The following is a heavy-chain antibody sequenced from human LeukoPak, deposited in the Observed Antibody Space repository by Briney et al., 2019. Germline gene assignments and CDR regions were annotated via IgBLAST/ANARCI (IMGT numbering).Heavy chain of an antibody. V-gene: IGHV3-23*01. CDR1: GFTFSSSA. CDR3: ARDRYYAIDV. Sequence: PGGSLRLSCAASGFTFSSSAMSWVRQAPGKGLEWVSGVSGSGGNTYYAGSVKGRFTISRDNSKNTLDLQMNSLRAEDTAVYYCARDRYYAIDVWGKGTTVTVSS. CDR2: VSGSGGNT. J-gene: IGHJ6*03. D-gene: IGHD3-10*01.